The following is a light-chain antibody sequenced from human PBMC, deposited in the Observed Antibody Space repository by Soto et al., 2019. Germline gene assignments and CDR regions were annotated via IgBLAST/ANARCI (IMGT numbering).Light chain of an antibody. V-gene: IGLV1-47*01. CDR1: SSNIGSNY. CDR3: AAWDDSLSGGG. Sequence: QSVLTQPPSASGTPGQRVTISCSGSSSNIGSNYVYWYQQLPGTAPKLLIYRNNQRTSGVHDRFSGSKSGTSASLAISGLRSEDEADYYCAAWDDSLSGGGFGGGTKVTVL. CDR2: RNN. J-gene: IGLJ3*02.